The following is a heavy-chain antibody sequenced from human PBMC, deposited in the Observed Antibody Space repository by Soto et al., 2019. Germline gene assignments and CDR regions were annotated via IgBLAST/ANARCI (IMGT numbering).Heavy chain of an antibody. CDR3: ASSFLGYCSGGSCPPNAFDI. J-gene: IGHJ3*02. CDR1: GFTVSSNY. V-gene: IGHV3-66*01. D-gene: IGHD2-15*01. CDR2: IYSGGST. Sequence: EVQLVESGGGLVQPGGSLRLSCAASGFTVSSNYMSWVRQAPGKGLEWVPVIYSGGSTYYADSVKVRFTISRDNSKNTLYLQMNSLRAEDTAVYYCASSFLGYCSGGSCPPNAFDIWGQGTMVTVSS.